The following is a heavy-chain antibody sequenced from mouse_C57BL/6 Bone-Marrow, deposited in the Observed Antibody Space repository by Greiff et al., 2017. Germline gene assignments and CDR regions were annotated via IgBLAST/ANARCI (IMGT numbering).Heavy chain of an antibody. CDR1: GYTFTSYW. D-gene: IGHD2-14*01. V-gene: IGHV1-72*01. J-gene: IGHJ4*01. Sequence: QVQLQQPGAELVKPGASVKLSCKASGYTFTSYWMHWVKQRPGRGLEWIGRIDPNSGGPKYNEKFKSKATLTVDKPSSTAYMQLSSLTSEYSAVYFCARRTVRRDYAMDYWGQGTSVTVSS. CDR2: IDPNSGGP. CDR3: ARRTVRRDYAMDY.